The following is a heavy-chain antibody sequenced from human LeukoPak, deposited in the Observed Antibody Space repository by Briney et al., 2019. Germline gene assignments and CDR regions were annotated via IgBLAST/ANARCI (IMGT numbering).Heavy chain of an antibody. CDR3: ARDAYCSSTSCNTQVWNYYYYGMDV. V-gene: IGHV3-73*01. CDR1: GFTFRGST. Sequence: GGSLRLSCAASGFTFRGSTMHWVRQASGKGLEWVGRIRDKANSYPTAYTSSVKGRFTMSRDDSNNATFLQMNRLKTEDTAVYYCARDAYCSSTSCNTQVWNYYYYGMDVWGQGTTVTVSS. D-gene: IGHD2-2*01. CDR2: IRDKANSYPT. J-gene: IGHJ6*02.